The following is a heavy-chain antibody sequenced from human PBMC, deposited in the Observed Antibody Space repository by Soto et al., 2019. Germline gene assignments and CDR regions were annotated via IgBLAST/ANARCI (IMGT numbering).Heavy chain of an antibody. CDR2: IYFSGST. CDR3: ARVDVEGHYFDY. V-gene: IGHV4-30-4*08. J-gene: IGHJ4*02. CDR1: GVSISTSDYY. Sequence: SETLSLTCSVSGVSISTSDYYWSWIRQHPGKGLEWIGDIYFSGSTKYNSSLKSRVLISLDPSKNQFSLRLSSVTDADTAVYYCARVDVEGHYFDYWGQGTLVTVSS. D-gene: IGHD2-2*03.